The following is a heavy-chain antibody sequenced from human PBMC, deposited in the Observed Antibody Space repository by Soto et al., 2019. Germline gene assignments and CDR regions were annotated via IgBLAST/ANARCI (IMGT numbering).Heavy chain of an antibody. Sequence: QVQLVQSGAEVKKPGASVKLSCKTSGYTFTTIFLHWLRQAPGQGLEWRGWINPANGVTMISQKFLGRGSNTRDTSATTAYMELTSLTSDDTAVYYCARGPSCGCFDFWGQGTLVTVSS. V-gene: IGHV1-3*01. D-gene: IGHD5-12*01. CDR2: INPANGVT. J-gene: IGHJ4*02. CDR1: GYTFTTIF. CDR3: ARGPSCGCFDF.